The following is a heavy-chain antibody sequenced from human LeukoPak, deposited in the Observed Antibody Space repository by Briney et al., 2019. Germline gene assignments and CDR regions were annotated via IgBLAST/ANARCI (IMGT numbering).Heavy chain of an antibody. V-gene: IGHV3-15*01. J-gene: IGHJ4*02. Sequence: GGSLRLSCAASGFTFSNAWMSWVRQAPGKGLEWVGRIKSKTDGGTTDYAAPVKGRFTISRDDSKNTLYLQMNSLKTEATAVYYCTPGSRLLPSTIYYWGQGTLVTVSS. CDR3: TPGSRLLPSTIYY. CDR1: GFTFSNAW. D-gene: IGHD3-22*01. CDR2: IKSKTDGGTT.